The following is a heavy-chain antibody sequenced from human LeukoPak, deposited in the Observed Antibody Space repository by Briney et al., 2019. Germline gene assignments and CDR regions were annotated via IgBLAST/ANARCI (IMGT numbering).Heavy chain of an antibody. CDR2: IIPIFGTA. CDR1: GGTFSSYA. V-gene: IGHV1-69*13. Sequence: GASVKVSCKASGGTFSSYAISRVRQAPGHGLEWMGGIIPIFGTANYAQKFQGRVTITADESTSTAYMELSSLRSEDTAVYYCARGGITIFGVVIKSCNWFDPWGQGTLVTVSS. CDR3: ARGGITIFGVVIKSCNWFDP. J-gene: IGHJ5*02. D-gene: IGHD3-3*01.